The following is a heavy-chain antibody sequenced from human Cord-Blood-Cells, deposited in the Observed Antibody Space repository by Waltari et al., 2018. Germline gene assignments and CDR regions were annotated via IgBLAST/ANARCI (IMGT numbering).Heavy chain of an antibody. D-gene: IGHD2-2*01. CDR3: ATAPYDYGDY. CDR1: GYTLTSFS. CDR2: FDPEDGET. J-gene: IGHJ4*02. Sequence: QVQLVQSGAEVKTPGASVKVSCKASGYTLTSFSMPRGRQAPGKGLEWMGGFDPEDGETIYAQKFQGRVTMTEDTSTDTAYMELSSLRSEDTAVYYCATAPYDYGDYWGQGTLVTVSS. V-gene: IGHV1-24*01.